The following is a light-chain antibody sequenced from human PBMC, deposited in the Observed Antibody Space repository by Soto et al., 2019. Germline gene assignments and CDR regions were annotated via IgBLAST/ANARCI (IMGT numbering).Light chain of an antibody. CDR2: AAS. CDR1: QSVSSTY. J-gene: IGKJ1*01. Sequence: EIMLTQSPGTLSLSPGESATLSCRASQSVSSTYFAWYQHKPGRAPRLLIYAASSRATGIPDRFSGAGSGTDFTLTISRLEPEDSAVYYCQQHRRSPPTFGQGTKVDIK. CDR3: QQHRRSPPT. V-gene: IGKV3-20*01.